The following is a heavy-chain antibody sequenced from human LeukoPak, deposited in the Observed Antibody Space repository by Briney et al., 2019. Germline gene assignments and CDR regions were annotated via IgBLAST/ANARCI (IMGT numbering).Heavy chain of an antibody. V-gene: IGHV1-8*01. D-gene: IGHD3-10*01. CDR2: MNPNSGNT. Sequence: ASVKVSCKASGYTFTSYDINWVRQATGQGLEWMGWMNPNSGNTGYAQKFQGRVTMARNTSISTAYMERSSLRSEDTAVYYCARHITMVRGVPLDYWGQGTLVTVSS. CDR1: GYTFTSYD. CDR3: ARHITMVRGVPLDY. J-gene: IGHJ4*02.